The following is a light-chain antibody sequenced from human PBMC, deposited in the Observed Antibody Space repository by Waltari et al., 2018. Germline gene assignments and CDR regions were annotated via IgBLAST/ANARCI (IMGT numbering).Light chain of an antibody. CDR1: GSNIGAGYD. CDR3: QSYDTSLSVI. J-gene: IGLJ2*01. V-gene: IGLV1-40*01. Sequence: QSVLTQPPSVSGAPGQRVTISCTGSGSNIGAGYDVHWYQQLPGKAPKLLIYGVNNRPSGVPDRFSGSQSGPSASLAITGLQAEDEADYFCQSYDTSLSVIFGGGTKLTVL. CDR2: GVN.